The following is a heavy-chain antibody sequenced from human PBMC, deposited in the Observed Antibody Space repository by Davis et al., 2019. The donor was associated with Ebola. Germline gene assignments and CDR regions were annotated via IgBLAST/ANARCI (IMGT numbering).Heavy chain of an antibody. D-gene: IGHD3-16*01. V-gene: IGHV4-39*07. Sequence: PSETLSLTCTVSGASVSSSNSWGWVRQPPGKGLEWIVGVFSTGNSYYNPSLKSRVTISLETSTSQFSLRLTSVTAADTAMYYCTSRPIRSVSGGLDSWGQGTLVIVSS. CDR2: VFSTGNS. CDR1: GASVSSSNS. J-gene: IGHJ4*02. CDR3: TSRPIRSVSGGLDS.